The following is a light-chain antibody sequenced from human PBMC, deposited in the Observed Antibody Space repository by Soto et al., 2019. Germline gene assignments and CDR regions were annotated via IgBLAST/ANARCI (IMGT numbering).Light chain of an antibody. V-gene: IGKV3-20*01. J-gene: IGKJ2*01. CDR3: QQYGISPRT. CDR2: GAS. CDR1: QSVSSGY. Sequence: EIVLTQSPATLSLSPGEIATLSCRASQSVSSGYLAWYQQKPGQAPRLLIYGASSRATGIPDRFSGSGSGTDFTLTISRLEPQDFAVYYCQQYGISPRTFCQGTKLEIK.